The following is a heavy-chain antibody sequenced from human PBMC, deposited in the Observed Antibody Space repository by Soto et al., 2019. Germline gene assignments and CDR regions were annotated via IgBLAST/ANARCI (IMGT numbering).Heavy chain of an antibody. CDR2: ILYDGSEK. J-gene: IGHJ4*02. CDR1: GFMFDSYG. D-gene: IGHD6-19*01. V-gene: IGHV3-33*01. Sequence: QVQLVESGGGVVQPGRSLRLSCVASGFMFDSYGMHWVRQAPGKGLERVAIILYDGSEKYHADSVKGRFTISRDNSKNTLYLQMNSLRAEDTALYYCAREPGRIAVAGFDYWGQGTLVTVSS. CDR3: AREPGRIAVAGFDY.